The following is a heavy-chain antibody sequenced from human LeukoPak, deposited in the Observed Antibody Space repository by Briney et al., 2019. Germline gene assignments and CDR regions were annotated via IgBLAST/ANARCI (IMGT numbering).Heavy chain of an antibody. J-gene: IGHJ4*02. Sequence: EGSLRLSCSASGFTFSDYDMNWVRQAPGEGLEWVSSISYLSSHVYYGDSVKGRFSISRDNAKNSLYLQMNSLGAEDTAIYYCGRAFPPLRTSSAGDLWGQGILVTVSS. CDR1: GFTFSDYD. D-gene: IGHD3-16*01. CDR2: ISYLSSHV. CDR3: GRAFPPLRTSSAGDL. V-gene: IGHV3-21*01.